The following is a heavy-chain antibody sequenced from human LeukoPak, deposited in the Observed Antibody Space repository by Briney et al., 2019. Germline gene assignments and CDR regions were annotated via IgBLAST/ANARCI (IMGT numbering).Heavy chain of an antibody. V-gene: IGHV3-23*01. CDR2: ISGRGGST. J-gene: IGHJ4*02. CDR1: GFTFSSYA. D-gene: IGHD5-24*01. Sequence: PGGSLRLSCAASGFTFSSYAMNWVRQAPGKGPEWVSVISGRGGSTYYADSVKGRFTISRDNSKNTLYLQMNSLRAEDTAVYYCASRAEGDGYIMYYFDYWGQGTLVTVSS. CDR3: ASRAEGDGYIMYYFDY.